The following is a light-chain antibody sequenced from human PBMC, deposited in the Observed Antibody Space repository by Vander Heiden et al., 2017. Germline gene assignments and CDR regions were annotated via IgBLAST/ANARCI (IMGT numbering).Light chain of an antibody. CDR1: KLEDKY. CDR3: QVWDTSVI. Sequence: SYELTQPPSVSVSPGQTASITCSGDKLEDKYIYWYQQKPGQSPVVVMYQVNKPPPRIPWRFGGPKAGNTATLTISGTQTMDEADYYCQVWDTSVIFGGGTKLTVL. V-gene: IGLV3-1*01. CDR2: QVN. J-gene: IGLJ2*01.